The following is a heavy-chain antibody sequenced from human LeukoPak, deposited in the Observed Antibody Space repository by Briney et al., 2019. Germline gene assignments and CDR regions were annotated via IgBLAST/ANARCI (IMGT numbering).Heavy chain of an antibody. Sequence: GGSLRLSCAASGFTFSDYYMNWVPQAPGKGLEWVANIKQDGSEKYYVDSVKGRFTISRDNAKNSLYLQMNSLRAEDTAVYYCARGSYSSGWYYFDYWGQGTLVTVSS. CDR3: ARGSYSSGWYYFDY. D-gene: IGHD6-19*01. CDR2: IKQDGSEK. V-gene: IGHV3-7*01. J-gene: IGHJ4*02. CDR1: GFTFSDYY.